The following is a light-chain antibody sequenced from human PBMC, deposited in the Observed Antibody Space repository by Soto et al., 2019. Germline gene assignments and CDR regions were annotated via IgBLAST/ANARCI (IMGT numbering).Light chain of an antibody. J-gene: IGKJ3*01. V-gene: IGKV4-1*01. CDR3: PQYYSTPPS. CDR1: QSVLYSSNNKNY. CDR2: WAS. Sequence: DIVMTQSPDSLAVSLGERATINCKSSQSVLYSSNNKNYLAWYQQKPGQPPKLLIYWASTRESGVPDRFSGSGSGTDFTLTISSLQAEDLPVYYWPQYYSTPPSFGPGTKVYIK.